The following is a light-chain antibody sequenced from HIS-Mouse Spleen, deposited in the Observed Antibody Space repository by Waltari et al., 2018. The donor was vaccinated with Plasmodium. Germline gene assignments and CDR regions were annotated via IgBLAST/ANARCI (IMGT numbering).Light chain of an antibody. Sequence: DLQMTQSPSSLSASVGDRVTITCRASQSISSYLNWYQQKPGKAPKLLIYAASSLQSGVPSRFSGSGSGTDFTRTISSLQPEDFATYYCQQSYSTWTFGQGTKVEIK. V-gene: IGKV1-39*01. CDR3: QQSYSTWT. J-gene: IGKJ1*01. CDR1: QSISSY. CDR2: AAS.